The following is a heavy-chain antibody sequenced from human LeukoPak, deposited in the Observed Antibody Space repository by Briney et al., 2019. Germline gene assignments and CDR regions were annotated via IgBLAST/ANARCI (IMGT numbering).Heavy chain of an antibody. V-gene: IGHV4-39*07. J-gene: IGHJ4*02. CDR1: GGSISSRTYY. CDR2: IYHSGST. Sequence: SETLSLTCTVSGGSISSRTYYWGWIRQPPGKGLEWIGNIYHSGSTYYNPSLKSRVTISVDTSKNQFSLKLSSVTAADTAVYYCARVYGGTYFDYWGQGTLVTVSS. CDR3: ARVYGGTYFDY. D-gene: IGHD4/OR15-4a*01.